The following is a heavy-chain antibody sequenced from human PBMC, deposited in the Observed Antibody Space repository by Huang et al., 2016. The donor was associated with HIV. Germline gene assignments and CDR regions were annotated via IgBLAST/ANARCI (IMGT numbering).Heavy chain of an antibody. CDR1: GGPFRSYS. J-gene: IGHJ4*02. D-gene: IGHD4-4*01. Sequence: QVQLLQSGAEVKKPGSSVKVSCKASGGPFRSYSSAWVRQAPGQVLEWRASLIPVFDSPNYAQKWQGRVRVTADESTSTVYMELRDLRPDDTAVYFCARGSLEYSVSSSLDYWGQGTHVTVSS. V-gene: IGHV1-69*13. CDR2: LIPVFDSP. CDR3: ARGSLEYSVSSSLDY.